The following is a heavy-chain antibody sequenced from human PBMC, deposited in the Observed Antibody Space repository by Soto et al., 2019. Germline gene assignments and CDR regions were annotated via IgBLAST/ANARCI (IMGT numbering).Heavy chain of an antibody. V-gene: IGHV3-23*01. CDR3: AKDPGFFVEGPAALRAIRAY. CDR1: GSNFGSYA. D-gene: IGHD2-2*01. Sequence: GALRISRAGSGSNFGSYAMSWVRQAAGKGLEWVSAVSGSGGSKYYADAVKGRFTISRDNTKNTLYLQMNSLRAEDTAVYYCAKDPGFFVEGPAALRAIRAYWAQGTPDTGSS. CDR2: VSGSGGSK. J-gene: IGHJ1*01.